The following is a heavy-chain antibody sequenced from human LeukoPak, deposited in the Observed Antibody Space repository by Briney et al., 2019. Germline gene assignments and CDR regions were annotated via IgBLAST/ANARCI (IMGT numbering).Heavy chain of an antibody. J-gene: IGHJ5*02. CDR3: ARELAFDP. CDR2: ITSSSSNK. Sequence: GGSLRLSCAASGFPFSRYSMNWVRQAPGEGPEWVSSITSSSSNKDYVDSVKGRFTVSRDNAKNSLYLQMNSLRAEDTAVYYCARELAFDPWGQGTLVTVSS. V-gene: IGHV3-21*01. CDR1: GFPFSRYS.